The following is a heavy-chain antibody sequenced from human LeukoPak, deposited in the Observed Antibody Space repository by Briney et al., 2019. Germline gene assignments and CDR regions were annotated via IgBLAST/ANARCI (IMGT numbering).Heavy chain of an antibody. CDR2: INPNSGGT. V-gene: IGHV1-2*02. CDR1: GYTFTGYY. D-gene: IGHD3-22*01. CDR3: ARPYYYDSSGYLPLDY. J-gene: IGHJ4*02. Sequence: ASLKVSCKASGYTFTGYYMHWVRQAPGQGLGWMGWINPNSGGTNYAQKFQGRVTMTRDTSISTAYMELSRLRSDDTAVYYCARPYYYDSSGYLPLDYWGQGTLVTVSP.